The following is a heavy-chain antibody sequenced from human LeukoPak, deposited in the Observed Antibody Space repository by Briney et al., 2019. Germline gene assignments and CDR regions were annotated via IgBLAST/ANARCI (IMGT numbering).Heavy chain of an antibody. CDR3: VRDRGTYRPIDY. Sequence: GGSLRLSCAASAFSLNAYNMNWVRQAPGKGLEWVSSISYTGTYIYYADSMKGRFTISRDNAQNSLYLQMNSLRAEDTAIYYCVRDRGTYRPIDYWGQGTLVTVSS. J-gene: IGHJ4*02. D-gene: IGHD1-26*01. CDR2: ISYTGTYI. V-gene: IGHV3-21*04. CDR1: AFSLNAYN.